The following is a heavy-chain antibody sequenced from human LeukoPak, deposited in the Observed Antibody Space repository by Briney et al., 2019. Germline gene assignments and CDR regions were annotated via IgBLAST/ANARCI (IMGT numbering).Heavy chain of an antibody. CDR3: ARLSVIVGSTLKYYYYYMDV. CDR1: GGSISSGGYS. V-gene: IGHV4-30-2*01. Sequence: SETLSLTCAVSGGSISSGGYSWSWIRQPPGKGLEWIGYIYHSGSTYYNPSLKSRVTISADKSKNQVSLKLTSVTAADTAVYYCARLSVIVGSTLKYYYYYMDVWGQGTTVTVSS. D-gene: IGHD1-26*01. J-gene: IGHJ6*03. CDR2: IYHSGST.